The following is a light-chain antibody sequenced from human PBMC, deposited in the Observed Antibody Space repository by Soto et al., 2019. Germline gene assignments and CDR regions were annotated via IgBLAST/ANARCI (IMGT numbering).Light chain of an antibody. Sequence: DIPMTQSPSSLSASVGDRVTITCQAIQDISNYLNWYQHKPGKAPKLLIYDASNLETVVPSRFSGSGSGTDFTFTISSLQPEDIATYYCQQYDNLPLTFGGGTKVEIK. CDR1: QDISNY. V-gene: IGKV1-33*01. CDR3: QQYDNLPLT. CDR2: DAS. J-gene: IGKJ4*01.